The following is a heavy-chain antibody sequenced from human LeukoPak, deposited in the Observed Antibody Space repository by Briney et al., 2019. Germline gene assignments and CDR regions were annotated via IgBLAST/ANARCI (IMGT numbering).Heavy chain of an antibody. V-gene: IGHV3-21*06. J-gene: IGHJ4*02. CDR1: GFTFSSCS. CDR2: ISGTSDYI. Sequence: GGSLRLSCAASGFTFSSCSMNWVRQSPGKGLEWVSSISGTSDYIYYADSVKGRFTISRDNGQNSLYLQMNSLRAEDTAVYYCARREPQGCSGTSCFAGPVGHWGQGTLVTVSS. D-gene: IGHD2-2*01. CDR3: ARREPQGCSGTSCFAGPVGH.